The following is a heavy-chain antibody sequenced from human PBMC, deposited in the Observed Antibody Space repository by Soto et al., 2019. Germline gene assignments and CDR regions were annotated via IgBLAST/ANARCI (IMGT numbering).Heavy chain of an antibody. V-gene: IGHV3-30*01. D-gene: IGHD1-20*01. Sequence: GGSLRLSCVGSGFTFSNNAMHWVRQAPGKGLEWVAFISYDSSEIFYADSVKGRFTISRDNLENTLFLHMNSPRADDTAVYYCARDIDNRDYYYGLDVWGQGTTVTVSS. CDR2: ISYDSSEI. J-gene: IGHJ6*02. CDR1: GFTFSNNA. CDR3: ARDIDNRDYYYGLDV.